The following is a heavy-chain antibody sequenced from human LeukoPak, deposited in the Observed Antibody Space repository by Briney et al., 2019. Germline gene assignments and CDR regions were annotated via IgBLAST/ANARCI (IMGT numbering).Heavy chain of an antibody. Sequence: GGSLRLPCAASGFTFSNYAMHWVRQAPGKGLEWVAVISHDGSNKYHADSVEGRFTISRDNSKNTLYLQMNSLRPEDTAVYYCARETAGGNYYFDYWGQGTLVTVSS. CDR2: ISHDGSNK. J-gene: IGHJ4*02. CDR1: GFTFSNYA. CDR3: ARETAGGNYYFDY. D-gene: IGHD6-13*01. V-gene: IGHV3-30-3*01.